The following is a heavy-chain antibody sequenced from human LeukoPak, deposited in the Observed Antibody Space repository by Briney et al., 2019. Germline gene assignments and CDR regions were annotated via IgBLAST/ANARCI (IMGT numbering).Heavy chain of an antibody. J-gene: IGHJ4*02. CDR2: ISSSGSTI. CDR1: GFTFSGYY. CDR3: ARSRRYYYGSGSTYYFDY. D-gene: IGHD3-10*01. Sequence: GGSLRLSCAAFGFTFSGYYMSWIRQAPGKGLEWVSYISSSGSTIYYADSVKGRFTISRDNAKNSLYLQMNSLRAEDTAVYYCARSRRYYYGSGSTYYFDYWGQGTLVTVSS. V-gene: IGHV3-11*01.